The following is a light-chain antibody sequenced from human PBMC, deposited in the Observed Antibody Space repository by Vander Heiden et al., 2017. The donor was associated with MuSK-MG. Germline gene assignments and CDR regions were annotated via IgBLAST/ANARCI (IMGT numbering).Light chain of an antibody. V-gene: IGKV3-15*01. CDR1: QSVSSN. J-gene: IGKJ4*02. CDR2: GTS. CDR3: QQYNNWPPLT. Sequence: EIVMTQSPATLSVSPGERATLSCRASQSVSSNLAAYQQKAGQAPRLLIYGTSTRATGIPARFSGSGSGTEFTLTISSLQSEDFAVYYCQQYNNWPPLTFGGGTRVEIK.